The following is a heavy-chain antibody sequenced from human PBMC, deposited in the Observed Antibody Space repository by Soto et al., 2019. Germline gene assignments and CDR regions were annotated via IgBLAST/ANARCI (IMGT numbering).Heavy chain of an antibody. D-gene: IGHD5-18*01. J-gene: IGHJ6*02. CDR1: GGSISSGGYY. CDR2: IYYSGST. V-gene: IGHV4-31*03. Sequence: SETLSLTCTVSGGSISSGGYYWSWIRQHPGQGLEWIGYIYYSGSTYYNPSLKSRVTISVDTSKNQFSLKLSSVTAADTAVYYCARGRGTAMDYYGMDVWGQGTTVTVSS. CDR3: ARGRGTAMDYYGMDV.